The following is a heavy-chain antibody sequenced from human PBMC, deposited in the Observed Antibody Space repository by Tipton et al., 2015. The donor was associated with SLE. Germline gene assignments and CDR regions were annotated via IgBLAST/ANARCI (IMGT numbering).Heavy chain of an antibody. D-gene: IGHD6-13*01. Sequence: TLSLTCSVSGGSISSGSYYWSWIRQPAGKGLEWIGRIYTSGSTNFNPSLKSRVTIPIDTSKNQFSLKRSSVTAADTAVYYCARGIGSSWGHYWGQGTLVTVSS. J-gene: IGHJ4*02. CDR1: GGSISSGSYY. CDR2: IYTSGST. CDR3: ARGIGSSWGHY. V-gene: IGHV4-61*02.